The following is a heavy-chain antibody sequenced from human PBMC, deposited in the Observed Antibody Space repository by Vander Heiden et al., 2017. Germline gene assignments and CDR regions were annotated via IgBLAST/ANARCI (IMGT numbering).Heavy chain of an antibody. CDR3: VKSYSNYDDYYYGVYV. CDR1: GFTFSSYG. J-gene: IGHJ6*02. Sequence: QGQLVESGGGVVQPGKSLRLSCAASGFTFSSYGMHWVRQAPGQGLEWVAVISYDGRKKYYADYVKGRFTISRENSNNMRYVQMNSLRAEDTAVYYCVKSYSNYDDYYYGVYVWGQGTTVTVSS. CDR2: ISYDGRKK. D-gene: IGHD4-4*01. V-gene: IGHV3-30*18.